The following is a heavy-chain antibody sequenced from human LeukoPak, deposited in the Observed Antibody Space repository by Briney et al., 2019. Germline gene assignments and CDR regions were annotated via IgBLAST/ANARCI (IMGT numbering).Heavy chain of an antibody. CDR2: INHSGSA. Sequence: PSETLSLTCAVYGGSFSNYYWTWIRQPPGKGLEWIGEINHSGSARYNPSLKSRVIISVDTSKNQFSLKLTSVTAADTAVYYCARQTGSGLFILPGGQGTLVTVSS. CDR1: GGSFSNYY. V-gene: IGHV4-34*01. CDR3: ARQTGSGLFILP. D-gene: IGHD3/OR15-3a*01. J-gene: IGHJ4*02.